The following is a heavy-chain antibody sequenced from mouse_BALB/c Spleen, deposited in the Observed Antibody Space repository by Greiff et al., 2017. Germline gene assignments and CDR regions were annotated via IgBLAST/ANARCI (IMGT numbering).Heavy chain of an antibody. Sequence: QVQLKESGPGLVAPSQSLSITCTVSGFSLTGYGVNWVRQPPGKGLEWLGMIWGDGSTDYNSALKSRLSSSKDNSKSQVFLKMNSLQTDDTARYYGAREGFITTATAMDYWGQGTSVTVSS. CDR1: GFSLTGYG. D-gene: IGHD1-2*01. J-gene: IGHJ4*01. CDR2: IWGDGST. CDR3: AREGFITTATAMDY. V-gene: IGHV2-6-7*01.